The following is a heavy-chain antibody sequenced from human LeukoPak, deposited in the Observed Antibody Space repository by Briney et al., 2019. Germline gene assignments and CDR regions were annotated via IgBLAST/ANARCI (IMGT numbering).Heavy chain of an antibody. Sequence: AGGSLRLSCAASGFIFTNYFMSWVRQAPGKGLEWVSYISSSGSTIYYADSVKGRFTISRDNAKNSLYLQMNSLRAEDTAVYYCAAPLVGYSSSWYSTDYWGQGTLVTVSS. J-gene: IGHJ4*02. V-gene: IGHV3-11*01. CDR3: AAPLVGYSSSWYSTDY. CDR1: GFIFTNYF. D-gene: IGHD6-13*01. CDR2: ISSSGSTI.